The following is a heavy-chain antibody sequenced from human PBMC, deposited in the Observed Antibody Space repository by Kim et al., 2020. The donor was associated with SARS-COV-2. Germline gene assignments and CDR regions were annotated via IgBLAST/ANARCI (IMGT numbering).Heavy chain of an antibody. CDR1: GGSISSYY. Sequence: SETLSLTCTVSGGSISSYYWSWIRQPPGKGLEWIGYIYYSGSTNYNPSLKSRVTISVDTSKNQFSLKLSSVTAADTAVYYCARDRSGSYNDYWGQGTLVTVSS. CDR2: IYYSGST. J-gene: IGHJ4*02. V-gene: IGHV4-59*01. D-gene: IGHD1-26*01. CDR3: ARDRSGSYNDY.